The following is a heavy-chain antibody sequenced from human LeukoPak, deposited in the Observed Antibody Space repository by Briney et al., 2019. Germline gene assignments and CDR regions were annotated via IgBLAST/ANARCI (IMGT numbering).Heavy chain of an antibody. CDR1: GGTFSSYA. J-gene: IGHJ2*01. CDR2: IIPIFGIA. D-gene: IGHD6-13*01. V-gene: IGHV1-69*04. CDR3: ARDHPQYCIAAAGTCWYFDL. Sequence: GASVKVSCKASGGTFSSYAISWVRQAPGQGLEWMGRIIPIFGIANYAQKFQGRVTITADKSTSTAYMELSSLRSEDTAVYYCARDHPQYCIAAAGTCWYFDLWGRGTLVTVSS.